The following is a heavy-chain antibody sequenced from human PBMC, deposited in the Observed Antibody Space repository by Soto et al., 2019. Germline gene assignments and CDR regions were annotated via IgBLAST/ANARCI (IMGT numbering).Heavy chain of an antibody. CDR2: ISVRGDVI. CDR1: GFTLTDYY. CDR3: ARERAPDIRFDS. J-gene: IGHJ5*01. D-gene: IGHD5-12*01. Sequence: QLQLVESGGGLVKPGGSLRLSCAASGFTLTDYYMSWSRQISGKGLEWISYISVRGDVIHYIESVKGRFTISSDNAKNLVLLQMDSLRVEDSAIYYCARERAPDIRFDSWGQGTLVTVSS. V-gene: IGHV3-11*01.